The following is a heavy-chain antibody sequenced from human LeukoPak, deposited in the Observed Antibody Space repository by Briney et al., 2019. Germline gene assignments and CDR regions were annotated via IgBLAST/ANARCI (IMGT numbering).Heavy chain of an antibody. CDR1: GGSISDYY. D-gene: IGHD3-3*01. V-gene: IGHV4-59*12. Sequence: PSETLSLTCTVSGGSISDYYWSWIRQPPGKGLEWIGYSHYSGSTNHNPSLKSRVTTSVDRSKNQFSLKLTSVTAADTAVYYCARGGFGVPFDYWGQGTLVTVSS. CDR3: ARGGFGVPFDY. CDR2: SHYSGST. J-gene: IGHJ4*02.